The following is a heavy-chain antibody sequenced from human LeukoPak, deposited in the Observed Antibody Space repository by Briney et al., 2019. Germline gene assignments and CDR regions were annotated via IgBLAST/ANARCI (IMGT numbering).Heavy chain of an antibody. Sequence: GGSLRLSCAASGFTFSDYYMSWIRQAPGKGLEWVSYISSSGSTIYYADSVKGRFTISGDNAKNSLYLQMNSLRAEDTAVYYCARDRTLYSYGTYYWGQGTLVTVSS. CDR3: ARDRTLYSYGTYY. CDR2: ISSSGSTI. J-gene: IGHJ4*02. D-gene: IGHD5-18*01. V-gene: IGHV3-11*01. CDR1: GFTFSDYY.